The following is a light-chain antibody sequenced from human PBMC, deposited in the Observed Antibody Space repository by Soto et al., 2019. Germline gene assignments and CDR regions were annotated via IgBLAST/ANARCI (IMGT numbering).Light chain of an antibody. V-gene: IGKV3-15*01. CDR3: QQNNNWPPWT. J-gene: IGKJ1*01. Sequence: EIVMTQSPATLSVSPGERATLSCRASQSVSSNLAWYQQKPGQAPRLLIYGASTRATGIPARFSGSGSGTEFPLTVSSLQSEDFEVYYCQQNNNWPPWTFGQGTKVEIK. CDR1: QSVSSN. CDR2: GAS.